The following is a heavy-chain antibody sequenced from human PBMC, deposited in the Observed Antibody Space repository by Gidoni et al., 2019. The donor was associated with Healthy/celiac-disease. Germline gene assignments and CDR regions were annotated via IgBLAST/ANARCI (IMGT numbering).Heavy chain of an antibody. V-gene: IGHV4-59*01. D-gene: IGHD3-10*01. CDR2: IDYSGST. CDR1: AGSISRYS. CDR3: ARAGTVREGYFDY. Sequence: QVPLQESGPGLVKXXXPLSLNCTVPAGSISRYSWRWIRQPPGKGLEWIGYIDYSGSTNSNPSLKSRVTISVDTSKNQFSLKLSSVTAADTAVYYCARAGTVREGYFDYWGQGTLVXXSS. J-gene: IGHJ4*02.